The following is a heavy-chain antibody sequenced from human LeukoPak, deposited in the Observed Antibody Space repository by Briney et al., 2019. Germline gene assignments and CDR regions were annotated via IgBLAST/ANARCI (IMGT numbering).Heavy chain of an antibody. Sequence: ASVKASCKASGYTFTGYYMHWVRQAPGQGLEWMGWINPNSGGTNYAQKFQGRVTMTRDTSISTAYMELSRLRSDDTAVYYCARDPYSSSWTFDYWGQGTLVTVSS. CDR2: INPNSGGT. J-gene: IGHJ4*02. V-gene: IGHV1-2*02. CDR3: ARDPYSSSWTFDY. D-gene: IGHD6-13*01. CDR1: GYTFTGYY.